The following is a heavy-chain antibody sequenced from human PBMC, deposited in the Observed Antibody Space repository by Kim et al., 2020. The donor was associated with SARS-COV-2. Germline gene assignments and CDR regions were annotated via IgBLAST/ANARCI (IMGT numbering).Heavy chain of an antibody. CDR2: IDPSDSYT. Sequence: GESLKISCKGSGYSFTSYWISWVRQMPGKGLEWMGRIDPSDSYTNYSPSFQGHVTISADKSISTAYLQWSSLKASDTAMYYCASHLYCGGDCYSRGPYYYGMDVWGQGTTVTVSS. D-gene: IGHD2-21*02. V-gene: IGHV5-10-1*01. CDR1: GYSFTSYW. CDR3: ASHLYCGGDCYSRGPYYYGMDV. J-gene: IGHJ6*02.